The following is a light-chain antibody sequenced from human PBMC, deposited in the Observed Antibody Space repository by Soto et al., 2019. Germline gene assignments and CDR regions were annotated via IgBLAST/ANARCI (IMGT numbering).Light chain of an antibody. J-gene: IGLJ2*01. CDR2: DNI. CDR3: ATWDSSLRAVV. V-gene: IGLV1-51*01. Sequence: QLVLTQPPSVSAAPGQRVTISCSGSTSNIGKNYVSWYQQLPGTAPKLLIYDNIQRSSGIPDRFSGSKSGTSATLGIIGLQTGDEADYYCATWDSSLRAVVFGGGTKVTVL. CDR1: TSNIGKNY.